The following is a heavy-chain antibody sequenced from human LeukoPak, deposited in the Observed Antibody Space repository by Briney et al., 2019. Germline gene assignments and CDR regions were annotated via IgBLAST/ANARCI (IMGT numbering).Heavy chain of an antibody. D-gene: IGHD5-24*01. CDR2: IKSKTDGGTT. CDR3: TRGGWLRYYFDY. V-gene: IGHV3-15*01. CDR1: GFTFSNAW. Sequence: GGSLRLSCAASGFTFSNAWMTWVRQAPGKGLEWVGRIKSKTDGGTTDYAAPVKGRFTISRDDSKNTLYLQMNSLKTEDTAVYYCTRGGWLRYYFDYWGQGTLVTVSS. J-gene: IGHJ4*02.